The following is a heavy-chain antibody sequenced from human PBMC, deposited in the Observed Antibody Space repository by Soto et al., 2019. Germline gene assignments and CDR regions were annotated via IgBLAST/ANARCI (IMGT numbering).Heavy chain of an antibody. CDR2: ISSSSSYI. CDR3: AREGGVAAAGPHYYYYYMDV. V-gene: IGHV3-21*01. J-gene: IGHJ6*03. CDR1: GFTLSSYS. D-gene: IGHD6-13*01. Sequence: GGSLRLSCAASGFTLSSYSMNWVRQAPGKGLEWVSSISSSSSYIYYADSVKGRFTISRDNAKNSLYLQMNSLRAEDTAVYYCAREGGVAAAGPHYYYYYMDVWGKGTTVTVSS.